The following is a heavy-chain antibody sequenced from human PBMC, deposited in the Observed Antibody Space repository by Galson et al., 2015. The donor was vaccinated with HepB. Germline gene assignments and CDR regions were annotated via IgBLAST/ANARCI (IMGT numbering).Heavy chain of an antibody. CDR1: GYTLTELT. V-gene: IGHV1-24*01. Sequence: SVKVSCKVSGYTLTELTMHWVRQAPGKGLEWMGGFDPEDGETIYAQKFQGRVTMTEDTSTGTAYMELSSLRSEDTAVYYCATLIDYSGWTWYYFDCWGQGTLVTVSS. D-gene: IGHD6-19*01. J-gene: IGHJ4*02. CDR3: ATLIDYSGWTWYYFDC. CDR2: FDPEDGET.